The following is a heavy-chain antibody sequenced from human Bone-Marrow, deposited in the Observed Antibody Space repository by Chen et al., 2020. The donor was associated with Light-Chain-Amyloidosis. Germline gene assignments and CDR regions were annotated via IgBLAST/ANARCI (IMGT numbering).Heavy chain of an antibody. CDR1: GFTFSDYY. D-gene: IGHD1-1*01. J-gene: IGHJ4*02. Sequence: DVQLVESGGGLIQPGESLRLSCAASGFTFSDYYMHWVRQGPGKGLVWVSRSNGDGTDIKYADSVGGRFTISRDSAKNTVYLQMNSLRTEDTAVYYCAGSVSGTFDYWGQGALVTVSS. CDR3: AGSVSGTFDY. V-gene: IGHV3-74*01. CDR2: SNGDGTDI.